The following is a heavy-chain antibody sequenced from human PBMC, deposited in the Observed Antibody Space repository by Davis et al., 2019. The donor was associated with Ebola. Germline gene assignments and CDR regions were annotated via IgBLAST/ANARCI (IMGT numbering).Heavy chain of an antibody. CDR1: GYTFTNYY. Sequence: ASVKVSCKASGYTFTNYYMHWVRQAPGQGLEWMGMINPNDGRTNYAQKFQGRVTMTRDTSTSTVYMELSSLRSEDTAVYYCAREGGSWYRLGAFDIWGQGTMVTVSS. CDR2: INPNDGRT. J-gene: IGHJ3*02. CDR3: AREGGSWYRLGAFDI. D-gene: IGHD6-13*01. V-gene: IGHV1-46*01.